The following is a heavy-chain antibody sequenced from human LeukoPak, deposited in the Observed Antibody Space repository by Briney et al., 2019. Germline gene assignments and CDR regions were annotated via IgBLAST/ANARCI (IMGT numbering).Heavy chain of an antibody. CDR1: GYTFRSYG. CDR3: ARDVGLYSGNCVDY. CDR2: ISPYNGNT. Sequence: ASVKVSCKASGYTFRSYGISWVRQAPGQGLEWMGWISPYNGNTKYSQKMQGRATMYIDTSTSAAYMELRSLRSDDTAVYYCARDVGLYSGNCVDYWGPGTLVTVSS. D-gene: IGHD4-23*01. J-gene: IGHJ4*02. V-gene: IGHV1-18*01.